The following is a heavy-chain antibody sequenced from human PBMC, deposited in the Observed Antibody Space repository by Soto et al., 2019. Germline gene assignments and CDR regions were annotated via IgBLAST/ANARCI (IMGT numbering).Heavy chain of an antibody. V-gene: IGHV1-2*02. CDR1: GYTFTAYY. CDR3: AKPGEVIHFFDY. CDR2: INPNSGGT. D-gene: IGHD3-16*02. Sequence: GASVKVSCKTSGYTFTAYYIHWARQAPGQGLEWMGWINPNSGGTNYAQKFQGRVTMTRDTSISTAYMELSRLRSDDTAVYYCAKPGEVIHFFDYWGQGALVTVS. J-gene: IGHJ4*02.